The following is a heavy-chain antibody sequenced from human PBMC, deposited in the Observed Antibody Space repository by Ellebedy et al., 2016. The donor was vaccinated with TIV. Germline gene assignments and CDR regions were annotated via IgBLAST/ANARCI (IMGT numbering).Heavy chain of an antibody. CDR3: AKDLKSRNSYDSSGSFGP. J-gene: IGHJ5*02. CDR1: GFTVSSSY. D-gene: IGHD3-22*01. CDR2: IKSDGSGT. Sequence: GESLKISCAASGFTVSSSYMSWVRQAPGKGLMWVARIKSDGSGTTYANSVKGRFTISRDNSKNTLYLQMNSLRVEDTAIYFCAKDLKSRNSYDSSGSFGPWGPGTLVAVSS. V-gene: IGHV3-53*01.